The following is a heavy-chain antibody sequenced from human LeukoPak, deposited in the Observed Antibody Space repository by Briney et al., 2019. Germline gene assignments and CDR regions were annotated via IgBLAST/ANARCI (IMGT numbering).Heavy chain of an antibody. CDR1: GYTFTGYY. V-gene: IGHV1-2*02. J-gene: IGHJ4*02. Sequence: ASVKVSCKASGYTFTGYYMHWVRQAPGQGLEYVGWITPKSGDTYSPQRFQGRATMTRDASISTAYMELSSLRSDDTAVYFCARVRLADERAWAYWGQGTLVTVSS. D-gene: IGHD3-3*02. CDR2: ITPKSGDT. CDR3: ARVRLADERAWAY.